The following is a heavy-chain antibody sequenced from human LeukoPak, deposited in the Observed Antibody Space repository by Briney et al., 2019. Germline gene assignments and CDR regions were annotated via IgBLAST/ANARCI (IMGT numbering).Heavy chain of an antibody. CDR1: GGTFSSYA. Sequence: SVKVSCKASGGTFSSYAISWVRQAPGQGLEWMGRIIPILGIANYAQKFQGRVTITADKSTSTAYMELSSLRSEDTAVYYCARVITMVRGTYYYYYGMDVWGQGTTVTVSS. D-gene: IGHD3-10*01. V-gene: IGHV1-69*04. CDR3: ARVITMVRGTYYYYYGMDV. J-gene: IGHJ6*02. CDR2: IIPILGIA.